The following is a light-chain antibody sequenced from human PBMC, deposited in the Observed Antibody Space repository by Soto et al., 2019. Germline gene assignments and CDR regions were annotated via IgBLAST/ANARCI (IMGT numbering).Light chain of an antibody. Sequence: AIRMTQSPSSFSASTGDRVTITCRASQGISSYLAWYQQKPGKAPKLLIYAASTLQSGVPSRFSGSGSGTDFTLTISCLQSEDFATYYCQQYYSYTTFGQATKVDIK. CDR3: QQYYSYTT. CDR2: AAS. CDR1: QGISSY. J-gene: IGKJ1*01. V-gene: IGKV1-8*01.